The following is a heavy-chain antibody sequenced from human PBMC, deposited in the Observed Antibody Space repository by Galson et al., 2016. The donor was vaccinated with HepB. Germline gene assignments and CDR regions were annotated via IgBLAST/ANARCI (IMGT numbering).Heavy chain of an antibody. Sequence: TLSLTCAVSGESFSGYFWTWIRQPPGKGLEWIGEITHTGSPNYNASLKSRVTISVGTSRNQFSLRLSSVTAADTAVYYCAREVIVVAPASRSYYYYYMDVWGKGTTVTVSS. CDR1: GESFSGYF. D-gene: IGHD2-2*01. CDR2: ITHTGSP. CDR3: AREVIVVAPASRSYYYYYMDV. J-gene: IGHJ6*03. V-gene: IGHV4-34*01.